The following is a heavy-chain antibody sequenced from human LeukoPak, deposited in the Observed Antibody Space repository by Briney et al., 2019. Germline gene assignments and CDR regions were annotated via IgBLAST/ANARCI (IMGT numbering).Heavy chain of an antibody. CDR3: AKDQIYDTIVRFFDY. CDR1: GFTFSSYG. CDR2: IRYDGSNK. D-gene: IGHD3-22*01. J-gene: IGHJ4*02. V-gene: IGHV3-30*02. Sequence: PGGSLRLSCAASGFTFSSYGMHWVRQAPGKGLEWVTFIRYDGSNKYYADSVKGRFTISRDNSKNTLYLQMNSLREGDTAVYYCAKDQIYDTIVRFFDYWGQGTLVTVSS.